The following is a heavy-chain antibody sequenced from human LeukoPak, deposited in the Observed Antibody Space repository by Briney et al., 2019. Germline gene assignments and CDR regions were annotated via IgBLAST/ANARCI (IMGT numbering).Heavy chain of an antibody. CDR3: ARMTRVGTKPKFYFDS. CDR2: ISSRDNHI. V-gene: IGHV3-21*01. J-gene: IGHJ4*02. CDR1: QFTFSNYS. Sequence: GGSLRLSCAASQFTFSNYSMSWVRQAPGKGLEWVSSISSRDNHIYYADSVKGRFTISRDNAKNSLFLQMNGLRAEDTAMYYCARMTRVGTKPKFYFDSWGPGTLVTVSS. D-gene: IGHD1-26*01.